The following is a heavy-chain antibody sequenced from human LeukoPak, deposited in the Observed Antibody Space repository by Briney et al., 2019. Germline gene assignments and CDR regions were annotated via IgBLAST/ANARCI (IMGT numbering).Heavy chain of an antibody. CDR1: GGSISNYY. Sequence: SETLSLTCTVSGGSISNYYWSWIRQPPGKGLEWIGYIYNSGSTNYNPSLQSRVTISVDTSKNQFSLKLSSVTAADMAVYYCARSITSTGTGDYWGQGTLVNVSS. CDR2: IYNSGST. V-gene: IGHV4-59*01. J-gene: IGHJ4*02. D-gene: IGHD4-17*01. CDR3: ARSITSTGTGDY.